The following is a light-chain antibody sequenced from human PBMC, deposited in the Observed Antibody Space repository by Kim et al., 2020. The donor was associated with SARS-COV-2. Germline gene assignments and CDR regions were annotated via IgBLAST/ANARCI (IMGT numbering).Light chain of an antibody. J-gene: IGLJ1*01. CDR2: EVS. Sequence: GQSVTISCTGTSRDVGGYNYVAWYQKHPGKAPKLMIYEVSKRPSGVPDRFSGSKSGNTASLTVSGLQAEDEADYYCSAYAGSNNFVFGTGTKVTVL. CDR1: SRDVGGYNY. CDR3: SAYAGSNNFV. V-gene: IGLV2-8*01.